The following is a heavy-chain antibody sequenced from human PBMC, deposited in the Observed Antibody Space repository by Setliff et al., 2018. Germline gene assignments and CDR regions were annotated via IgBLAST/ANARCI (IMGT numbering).Heavy chain of an antibody. CDR1: GGSISSHY. J-gene: IGHJ4*02. CDR3: ARVMGGYCSGGSCESDY. V-gene: IGHV4-38-2*02. Sequence: PSETLSLTCTVSGGSISSHYWSWIRQPPGKGLEWIGSIYHSGSTYYNPSLKSRVTISVDTSKNQFSLKLSSVTAADTAVYYCARVMGGYCSGGSCESDYWGQGTLVTVSS. CDR2: IYHSGST. D-gene: IGHD2-15*01.